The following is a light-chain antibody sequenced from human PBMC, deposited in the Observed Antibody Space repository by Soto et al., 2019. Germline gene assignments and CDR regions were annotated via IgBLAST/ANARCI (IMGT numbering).Light chain of an antibody. CDR1: QSISSL. J-gene: IGKJ2*01. V-gene: IGKV1-5*01. CDR2: DSS. Sequence: DIQMTQSPSTLSASVGGRITITCRASQSISSLLAWYQQKPGKAPKVLIYDSSSLESGVPSRFSGSGSGTEFTLTISSLQPDDFATYYCQEYNSFSYTFGQGTRLDIK. CDR3: QEYNSFSYT.